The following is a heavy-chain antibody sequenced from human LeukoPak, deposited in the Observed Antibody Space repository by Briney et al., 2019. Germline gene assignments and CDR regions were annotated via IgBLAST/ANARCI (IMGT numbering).Heavy chain of an antibody. CDR2: IYPTDSDA. D-gene: IGHD6-19*01. CDR1: GYGFPNYW. J-gene: IGHJ4*02. Sequence: GESLKISCNGSGYGFPNYWIGWVRQMPGKGREWLGIIYPTDSDARYNPSFEGQVTLSADKSISTAYLQWSSLKASDTAMYYCARSSGSGWSFFDYWGQGTLVTVSS. V-gene: IGHV5-51*01. CDR3: ARSSGSGWSFFDY.